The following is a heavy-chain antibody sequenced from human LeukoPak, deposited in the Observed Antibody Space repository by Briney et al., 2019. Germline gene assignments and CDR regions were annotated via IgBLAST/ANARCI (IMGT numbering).Heavy chain of an antibody. J-gene: IGHJ4*02. Sequence: GGSLRLSCAASGFTVSSNYMSWVRQAPGKGLEWVSLIYSGGSTYYADSVKGRFTISRDNSKNTLYLQTNSLRAEDTAVYYCAREGVRVYDSSGYPNDYWGQGTLVTVSS. CDR2: IYSGGST. CDR3: AREGVRVYDSSGYPNDY. CDR1: GFTVSSNY. V-gene: IGHV3-53*01. D-gene: IGHD3-22*01.